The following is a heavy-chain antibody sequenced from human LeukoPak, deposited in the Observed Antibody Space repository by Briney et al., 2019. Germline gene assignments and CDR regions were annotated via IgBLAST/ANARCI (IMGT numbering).Heavy chain of an antibody. D-gene: IGHD6-13*01. J-gene: IGHJ4*02. CDR3: VASSYSSSWYYFDY. Sequence: GASLKISCKGSGYSFTSYWIGWVRPMPGKGLEWMGIIYPGDSDTRYSPSFQGQVTISADKSISTAYLQWSSLKASDTAMYYCVASSYSSSWYYFDYWGQGTLVTVSS. CDR2: IYPGDSDT. CDR1: GYSFTSYW. V-gene: IGHV5-51*01.